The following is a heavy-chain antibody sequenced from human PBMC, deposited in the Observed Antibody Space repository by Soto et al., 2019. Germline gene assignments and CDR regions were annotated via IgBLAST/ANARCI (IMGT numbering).Heavy chain of an antibody. V-gene: IGHV1-2*04. D-gene: IGHD5-12*01. CDR2: INPNSGGT. CDR1: GYTFTGYY. Sequence: ASVKVSCKASGYTFTGYYMHWVRQAPGQGLEWMGWINPNSGGTNYAQKFQGWVTMTRDTSISTAYMELSRLRSDDTAVYYCARGGYSGYDSLAVTYYGMDVWGQGTTVTVSS. J-gene: IGHJ6*02. CDR3: ARGGYSGYDSLAVTYYGMDV.